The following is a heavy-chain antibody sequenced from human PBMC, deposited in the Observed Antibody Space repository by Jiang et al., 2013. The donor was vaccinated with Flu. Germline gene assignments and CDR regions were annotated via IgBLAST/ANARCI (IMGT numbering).Heavy chain of an antibody. Sequence: EWMGRINPNSGGTNYAQKFQGRVTMTRDTSISTAYMELSRLRSDDTAVYYCASRITIFGVVIPWGQGTLVTVSS. J-gene: IGHJ5*02. CDR2: INPNSGGT. CDR3: ASRITIFGVVIP. V-gene: IGHV1-2*06. D-gene: IGHD3-3*01.